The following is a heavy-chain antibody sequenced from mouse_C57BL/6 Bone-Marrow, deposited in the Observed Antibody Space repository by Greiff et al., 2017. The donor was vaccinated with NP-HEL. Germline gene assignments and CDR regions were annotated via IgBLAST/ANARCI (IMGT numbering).Heavy chain of an antibody. CDR3: ARGDYYVSSFYAMDY. CDR1: GYTFTSYW. CDR2: IYPGSGST. D-gene: IGHD1-1*01. J-gene: IGHJ4*01. Sequence: VQLQQPGAELVKPGASVKMSCKASGYTFTSYWITWVKQRPGQGLEWMGDIYPGSGSTNYNEKFKSKATLTVDTSSSTAYMQLSSLTSEDSAVYYCARGDYYVSSFYAMDYWGQGTSVTVSS. V-gene: IGHV1-55*01.